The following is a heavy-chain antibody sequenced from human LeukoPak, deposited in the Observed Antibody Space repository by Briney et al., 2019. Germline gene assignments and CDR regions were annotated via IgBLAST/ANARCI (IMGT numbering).Heavy chain of an antibody. CDR3: ARHDYGAYVDY. Sequence: SGPTLVNPTQTLTLTCAFSGFSLTTTGVGVGWIRQPPGKAPEWLALVYWNDVKLYSPSLKSRLTITKDTSKNQVVLRVTNMDPVDTATYYCARHDYGAYVDYWGQGTLVTVSS. CDR1: GFSLTTTGVG. V-gene: IGHV2-5*01. CDR2: VYWNDVK. D-gene: IGHD4-17*01. J-gene: IGHJ4*02.